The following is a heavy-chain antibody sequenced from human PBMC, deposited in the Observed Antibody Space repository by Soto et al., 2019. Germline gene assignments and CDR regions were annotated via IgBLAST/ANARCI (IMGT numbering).Heavy chain of an antibody. CDR2: ISGSGGST. CDR3: AKDYFWSGYSVTDYYYGMDV. V-gene: IGHV3-23*01. Sequence: EVQLLESGGGLVQPGGSLRLSCAASGFTFSSYAMSWVRQAPGKGLEWVSAISGSGGSTYYADSVKGRFTISRDNSKNTLYLQMNSLRAEDTAVYYCAKDYFWSGYSVTDYYYGMDVWGQGTTVTVSS. J-gene: IGHJ6*02. D-gene: IGHD3-3*01. CDR1: GFTFSSYA.